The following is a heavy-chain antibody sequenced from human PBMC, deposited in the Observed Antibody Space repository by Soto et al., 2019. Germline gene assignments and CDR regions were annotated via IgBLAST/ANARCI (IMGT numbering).Heavy chain of an antibody. CDR3: ARDTRSVARLVPQIEYHYGMDA. Sequence: GGSLRLSCSASGFTFSSYAMHWVRQAPGKGLEWVAVISYDGSNKYYADSVKGRFTISRDNSKNTLYLQMNSLRAEDTAVYYCARDTRSVARLVPQIEYHYGMDACGPGTTVTV. CDR2: ISYDGSNK. V-gene: IGHV3-30-3*01. D-gene: IGHD2-8*02. CDR1: GFTFSSYA. J-gene: IGHJ6*02.